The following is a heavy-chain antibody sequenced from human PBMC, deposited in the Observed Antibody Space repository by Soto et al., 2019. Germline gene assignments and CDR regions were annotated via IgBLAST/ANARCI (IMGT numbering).Heavy chain of an antibody. CDR2: ISDSGINT. V-gene: IGHV3-23*01. CDR3: ARSSSSSWP. Sequence: PGGSLRLSCAASGFTFSSYAMSWVRQGPGKGLEWVSAISDSGINTYYADSVKGRFTISRDNSKSTLYLQMNSLRDEDTAIYYCARSSSSSWPWGQGTLVTVSS. CDR1: GFTFSSYA. D-gene: IGHD6-6*01. J-gene: IGHJ4*02.